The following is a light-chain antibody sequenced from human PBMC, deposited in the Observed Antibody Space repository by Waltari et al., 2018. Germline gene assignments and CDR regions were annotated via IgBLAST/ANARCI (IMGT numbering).Light chain of an antibody. CDR2: AAS. J-gene: IGKJ4*01. CDR1: QGISSY. Sequence: DIQLTQSPSFLSASAGDRVTITCRASQGISSYLVWYQQKPGEAPKLLIHAASSLQSGVPSRFSGSGSGTEFTLTISSLRPEDSATYYCQQVKSYPLTFGGGTKVEIK. CDR3: QQVKSYPLT. V-gene: IGKV1-9*01.